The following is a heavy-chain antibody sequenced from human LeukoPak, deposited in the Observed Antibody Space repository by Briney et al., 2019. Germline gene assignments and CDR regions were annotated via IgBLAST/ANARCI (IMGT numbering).Heavy chain of an antibody. J-gene: IGHJ4*02. D-gene: IGHD3-10*01. CDR2: IYHSGST. CDR3: ASTFGSSGVRGAFGN. CDR1: GYSISSGYY. Sequence: SETLSLTCTVSGYSISSGYYWGWIRQPPGKGLEWIGSIYHSGSTYYNPSLKSRVTISVDTSKNQFSLKLSSVTAADTAVYYCASTFGSSGVRGAFGNWGQGTLVTVSS. V-gene: IGHV4-38-2*02.